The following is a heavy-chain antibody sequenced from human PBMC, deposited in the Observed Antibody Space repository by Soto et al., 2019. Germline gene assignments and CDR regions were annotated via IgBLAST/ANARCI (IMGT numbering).Heavy chain of an antibody. CDR1: GGSISSCDYY. D-gene: IGHD3-9*01. CDR3: ARDHYVYDILTGYGHYYGMDV. V-gene: IGHV4-30-4*01. J-gene: IGHJ6*02. Sequence: SETLSLTCTVSGGSISSCDYYWSWIRQPPGKGLEWIGYIYYSGSTYYNPSLKSRVTISVDTSKNQFSLKLSSVTAADTAVYYCARDHYVYDILTGYGHYYGMDVWGQGTTVTVSS. CDR2: IYYSGST.